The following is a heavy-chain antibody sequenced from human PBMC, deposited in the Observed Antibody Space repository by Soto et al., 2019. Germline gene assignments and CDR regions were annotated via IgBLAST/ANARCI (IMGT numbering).Heavy chain of an antibody. CDR3: ARQRRRQGGMDV. CDR1: GGSFSGYY. J-gene: IGHJ6*02. CDR2: INHSGST. Sequence: SETLSLTCAVYGGSFSGYYWSWIRQPPGKGLEWIGEINHSGSTNYNPSLKSRVTISVDTSKNQFSLKLSYVTAADTAVYYCARQRRRQGGMDVWGQGTTVTVSS. V-gene: IGHV4-34*01.